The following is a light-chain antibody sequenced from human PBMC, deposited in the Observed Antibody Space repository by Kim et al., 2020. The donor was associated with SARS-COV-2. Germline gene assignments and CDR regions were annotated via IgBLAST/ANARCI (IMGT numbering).Light chain of an antibody. J-gene: IGLJ3*02. CDR3: LLYYGGAQLV. CDR2: STS. Sequence: GGTVTLTCASSTGAVTSGYYPNWFKQKPGQAPRALSYSTSNKHSWTPARFSGSLLGGKAALTLSGVQPEDEAEYYCLLYYGGAQLVFGGGTQLTVL. V-gene: IGLV7-43*01. CDR1: TGAVTSGYY.